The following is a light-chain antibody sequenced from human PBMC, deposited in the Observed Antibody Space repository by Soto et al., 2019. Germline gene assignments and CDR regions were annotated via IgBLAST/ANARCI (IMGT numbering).Light chain of an antibody. CDR3: SSYAGSNNYV. V-gene: IGLV2-8*01. CDR1: SSDVGGYNY. J-gene: IGLJ1*01. CDR2: EVS. Sequence: QSVLTQPPSASGSPGQSVTISCTGTSSDVGGYNYVSWYQQHPGKAPKLMIYEVSKRPSGVTDRFSGSKSGNTASLTVSGLQAEDEADYYCSSYAGSNNYVFGTGTKLTV.